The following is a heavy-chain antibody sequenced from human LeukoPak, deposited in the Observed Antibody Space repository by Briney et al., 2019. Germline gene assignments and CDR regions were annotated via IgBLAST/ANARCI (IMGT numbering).Heavy chain of an antibody. D-gene: IGHD3-10*01. CDR3: ARVHVLLWFGEVYYFDY. CDR1: GYTLTELS. V-gene: IGHV1-24*01. CDR2: FDLEDGET. J-gene: IGHJ4*02. Sequence: GASVKVSCKVSGYTLTELSIHWVRQAPGKGLEWMGGFDLEDGETISAQRSQGRVTMTEDTSADTVYMELSSLRSEDTAVYYCARVHVLLWFGEVYYFDYWGQGTLVTVSS.